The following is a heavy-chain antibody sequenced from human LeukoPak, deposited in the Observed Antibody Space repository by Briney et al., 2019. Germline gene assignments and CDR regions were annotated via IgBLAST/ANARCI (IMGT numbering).Heavy chain of an antibody. CDR3: ARDRYYYDSSVYYPLDY. CDR1: SGSISTSNYY. Sequence: SETLSLTCTVSSGSISTSNYYWGWVRQPPGKALEWIGNIFYSGSTYYSPSLKSRVTISLDTSRNQFSLRLSYVTAADTAVYYCARDRYYYDSSVYYPLDYWGQGTLVTVSS. V-gene: IGHV4-39*07. CDR2: IFYSGST. J-gene: IGHJ4*02. D-gene: IGHD3-22*01.